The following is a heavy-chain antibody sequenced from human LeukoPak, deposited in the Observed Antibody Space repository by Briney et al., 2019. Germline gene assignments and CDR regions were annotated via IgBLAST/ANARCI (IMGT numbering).Heavy chain of an antibody. CDR2: ISGDGGST. V-gene: IGHV3-43*02. CDR3: AKDRGHDILTGENDY. D-gene: IGHD3-9*01. CDR1: GFTFDNYA. J-gene: IGHJ4*02. Sequence: GGSLRLSCAASGFTFDNYAMHWVRQAPGKGLEWVSLISGDGGSTYYADSVKGRFTISRDNSKNSLYLQMNSLRTEDTALYYCAKDRGHDILTGENDYWGQGTLVTV.